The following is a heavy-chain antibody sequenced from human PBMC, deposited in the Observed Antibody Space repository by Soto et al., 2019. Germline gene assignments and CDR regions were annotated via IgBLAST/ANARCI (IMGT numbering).Heavy chain of an antibody. D-gene: IGHD6-19*01. V-gene: IGHV1-69*13. CDR2: IIPIFGTA. CDR3: ARERGAPLYSSGLYYYYYGMDV. Sequence: AVKVSCKASGCTFSGYAISWVRQAPGQGLEWMGGIIPIFGTANYAQKFQGRVTITADESTSTAYMELSSLRSEDTAVYYCARERGAPLYSSGLYYYYYGMDVWGQGTTVTVSS. J-gene: IGHJ6*02. CDR1: GCTFSGYA.